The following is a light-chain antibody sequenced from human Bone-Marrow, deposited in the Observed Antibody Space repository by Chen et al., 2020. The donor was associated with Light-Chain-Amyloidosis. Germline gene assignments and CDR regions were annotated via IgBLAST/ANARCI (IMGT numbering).Light chain of an antibody. J-gene: IGLJ1*01. CDR1: SSDVGGDNN. V-gene: IGLV2-14*01. CDR2: EVT. CDR3: SSYTITNTLV. Sequence: QSALTQPASVSGSPGQSRTISCTGTSSDVGGDNNVSWYQQHLDKAPNLMLYEVTKRPSWVPDRFSGSKSDNTASLNISALQTEDEADYFCSSYTITNTLVVGSGTRVTVL.